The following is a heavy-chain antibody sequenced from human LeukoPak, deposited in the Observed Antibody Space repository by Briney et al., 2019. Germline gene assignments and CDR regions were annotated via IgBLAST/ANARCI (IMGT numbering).Heavy chain of an antibody. V-gene: IGHV3-23*01. Sequence: PGGSLRLSCAASGFTFSSYAMTWVRQTPGKGLEWVSTITGSGGGTYYADSVKGRFTISRDNSKDTLYLQLNSLRAEDTAVYYCARDRLFGGYYFDYWGQGTLVTVSS. CDR2: ITGSGGGT. J-gene: IGHJ4*02. CDR1: GFTFSSYA. CDR3: ARDRLFGGYYFDY. D-gene: IGHD3-22*01.